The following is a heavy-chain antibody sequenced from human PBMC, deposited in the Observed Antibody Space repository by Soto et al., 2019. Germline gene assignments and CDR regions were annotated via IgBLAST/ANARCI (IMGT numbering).Heavy chain of an antibody. V-gene: IGHV3-48*03. J-gene: IGHJ4*02. CDR3: ARARAYYDSNGYYAGDY. Sequence: EVQLVESGGGLVQPGGSLRLSCAASGFTFSSYEMYWVRQAPGKGLEWVSYISSSGYTIYYADSVKGRFTISRDNAKKSLYLQMNSLRAEDTAVYYCARARAYYDSNGYYAGDYWGQGTLVTVSS. CDR2: ISSSGYTI. CDR1: GFTFSSYE. D-gene: IGHD3-22*01.